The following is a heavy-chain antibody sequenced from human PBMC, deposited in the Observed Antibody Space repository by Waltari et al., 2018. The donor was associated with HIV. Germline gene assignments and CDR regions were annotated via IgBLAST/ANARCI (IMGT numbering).Heavy chain of an antibody. Sequence: QVQLVQSGAEVKKPGASVKVSCKASGYIFTGYYMHWVRQAPGQGLEWMGWINPNSVGTNYAQKFQGRVTMTRDMSITTAYMELSRLRSDDTAVYYCARDRAGPGYWGQGTLVTVSS. CDR2: INPNSVGT. D-gene: IGHD3-10*01. J-gene: IGHJ4*02. V-gene: IGHV1-2*02. CDR1: GYIFTGYY. CDR3: ARDRAGPGY.